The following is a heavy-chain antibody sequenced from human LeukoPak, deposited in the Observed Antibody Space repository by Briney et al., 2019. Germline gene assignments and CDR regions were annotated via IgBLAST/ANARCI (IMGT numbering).Heavy chain of an antibody. D-gene: IGHD1-7*01. CDR1: GFIFSSYA. CDR2: ISYDGSNK. CDR3: ARVGLWHYPVDS. J-gene: IGHJ4*02. V-gene: IGHV3-30-3*01. Sequence: GGSLRLSCAASGFIFSSYAIHWVRQAPGKGLEWVAVISYDGSNKFYADSVKGRFTISRDDSKNTMYLQMNSLRAEDAAVYYCARVGLWHYPVDSWGQGTLVTVSS.